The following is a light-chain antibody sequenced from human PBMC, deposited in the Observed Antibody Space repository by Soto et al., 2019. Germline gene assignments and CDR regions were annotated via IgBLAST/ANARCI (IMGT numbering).Light chain of an antibody. CDR1: QSISDY. Sequence: DIQMTQSPSSLSAFVGXRVTITCRASQSISDYLNWYQQKMGKAPKLLIHDASRLRSGVPSRFSGSGSGTDSTLTITTLQAEDFATYYCQQSYSTPPTFGGGTKVDIK. J-gene: IGKJ4*01. V-gene: IGKV1-39*01. CDR3: QQSYSTPPT. CDR2: DAS.